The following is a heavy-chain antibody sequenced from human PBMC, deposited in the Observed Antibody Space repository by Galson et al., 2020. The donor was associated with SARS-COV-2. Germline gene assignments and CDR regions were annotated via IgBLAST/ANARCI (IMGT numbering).Heavy chain of an antibody. D-gene: IGHD3-3*01. J-gene: IGHJ6*03. Sequence: ASVQVSCKASGGTFSSYAISWVRQAPGQGLEWMGGIIPIFGTANYAQKFQGRVTITTDESTSTAYMELSSLRSEDTAVYYCARQTPHVLRFLEWLNPTQYYYYMDVWGKGTTVTVSS. CDR2: IIPIFGTA. CDR1: GGTFSSYA. CDR3: ARQTPHVLRFLEWLNPTQYYYYMDV. V-gene: IGHV1-69*05.